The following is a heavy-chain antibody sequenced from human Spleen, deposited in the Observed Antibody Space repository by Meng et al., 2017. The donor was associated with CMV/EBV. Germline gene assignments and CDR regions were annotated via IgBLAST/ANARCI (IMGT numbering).Heavy chain of an antibody. CDR3: ARSSSSSGYFDY. D-gene: IGHD3-22*01. CDR2: IYPADSDT. Sequence: GESLKISCKGSGYTFSSYWIRWVRLMPGKGLEWMGIIYPADSDTRYSPSFQGQVTISADKSISTAYLQWSSLKASDTAMYYCARSSSSSGYFDYWGQGTLVTVSS. CDR1: GYTFSSYW. V-gene: IGHV5-51*01. J-gene: IGHJ4*02.